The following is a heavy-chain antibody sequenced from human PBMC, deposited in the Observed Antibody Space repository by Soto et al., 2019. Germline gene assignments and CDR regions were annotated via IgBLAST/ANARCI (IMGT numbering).Heavy chain of an antibody. V-gene: IGHV4-39*01. CDR1: GGSISSGSYY. Sequence: QLQLQESGPGLVKPSETLSLTCSVSGGSISSGSYYWGWIRQPPGKGLEWIASIYYSGSTYYNPSLKSRVTIFVDTSKNQFSLKLSSVTAADTALYYCARQGYYGSGSYYKFRWFDPWGQGTLATVSS. J-gene: IGHJ5*02. CDR3: ARQGYYGSGSYYKFRWFDP. CDR2: IYYSGST. D-gene: IGHD3-10*01.